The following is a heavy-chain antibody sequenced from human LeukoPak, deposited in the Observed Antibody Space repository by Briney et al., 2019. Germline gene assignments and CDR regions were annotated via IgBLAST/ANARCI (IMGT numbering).Heavy chain of an antibody. CDR2: IFPIFDIA. Sequence: SVKVSCKASGGTFSSYAISSVRQAPGQGLGWMGRIFPIFDIANYVQKFQGRATITADKSTSTAYMELSSLRSEDTAVYYCASTPPGYSSGWWVWGQGTLVTVSS. CDR3: ASTPPGYSSGWWV. D-gene: IGHD6-19*01. V-gene: IGHV1-69*04. J-gene: IGHJ4*02. CDR1: GGTFSSYA.